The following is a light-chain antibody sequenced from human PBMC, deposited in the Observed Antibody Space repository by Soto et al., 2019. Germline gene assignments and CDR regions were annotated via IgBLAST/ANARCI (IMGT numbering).Light chain of an antibody. CDR2: EVT. CDR3: NSDTISGTYV. J-gene: IGLJ1*01. Sequence: QSALTQPPSVSGSPGQSVAISCTGDSSDVGSYNRVSWYQQSPGTAPKLIIYEVTTRPSGVPDRFSGSKSGNTASLTISGLQAEDEADYYCNSDTISGTYVFGTGTKVTVL. V-gene: IGLV2-18*02. CDR1: SSDVGSYNR.